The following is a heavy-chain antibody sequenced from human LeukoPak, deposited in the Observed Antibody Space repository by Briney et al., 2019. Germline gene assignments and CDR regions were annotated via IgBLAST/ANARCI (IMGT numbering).Heavy chain of an antibody. CDR3: AKDSQLLSHYMDV. Sequence: GASVKVSCKVSGYTLTELSMHWVRQAPGKGLEWMGGFDPEDGETIYAQKFQGRVTMTEDTSTDTAYMELSSLRTEDTALYYCAKDSQLLSHYMDVWGKGTTVTISS. CDR1: GYTLTELS. V-gene: IGHV1-24*01. CDR2: FDPEDGET. D-gene: IGHD2-2*01. J-gene: IGHJ6*03.